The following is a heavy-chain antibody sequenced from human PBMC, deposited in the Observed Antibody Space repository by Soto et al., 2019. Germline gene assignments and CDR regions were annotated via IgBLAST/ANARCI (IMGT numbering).Heavy chain of an antibody. CDR1: GYTFTTYY. D-gene: IGHD2-2*01. V-gene: IGHV1-46*01. CDR2: ISPDGCRT. J-gene: IGHJ4*02. Sequence: QVQLVQSGAEVKKPGASVNVSCKASGYTFTTYYMHWLRHAPGQGLESMGIISPDGCRTSYALKFQDRATMTREKSTGTVYMELCSLRSEDTAEYYFATRDPSHYWGQGTLVTFS. CDR3: ATRDPSHY.